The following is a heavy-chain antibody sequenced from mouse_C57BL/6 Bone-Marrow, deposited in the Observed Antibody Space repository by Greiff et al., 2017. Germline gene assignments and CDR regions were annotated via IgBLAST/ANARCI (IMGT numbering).Heavy chain of an antibody. CDR3: ARYEY. Sequence: VKLVESGAELVRPGTSVKLSCKASGYTFTSYWMHWVKQRPGQGLEWIGVIDPSDSYTNYNHKFKGKATLTVDTSSSTAYMQLSSLTSEDSAVYYCARYEYWGQGTTLTVSS. V-gene: IGHV1-59*01. D-gene: IGHD2-12*01. CDR2: IDPSDSYT. J-gene: IGHJ2*01. CDR1: GYTFTSYW.